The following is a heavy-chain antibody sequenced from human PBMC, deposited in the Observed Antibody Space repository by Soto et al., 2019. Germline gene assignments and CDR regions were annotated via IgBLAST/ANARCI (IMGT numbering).Heavy chain of an antibody. CDR2: IGAGYGT. CDR3: ATPYTGSWFSPFAY. Sequence: PGGYLRLSCAASGFTFGSYAMRWVGQAPCKGLEWVSSIGAGYGTYYADSVKVRFTISRDNSENTLYLQMNSLRAEETAIYYCATPYTGSWFSPFAYRGQGALVPVSS. CDR1: GFTFGSYA. D-gene: IGHD6-13*01. J-gene: IGHJ4*02. V-gene: IGHV3-23*01.